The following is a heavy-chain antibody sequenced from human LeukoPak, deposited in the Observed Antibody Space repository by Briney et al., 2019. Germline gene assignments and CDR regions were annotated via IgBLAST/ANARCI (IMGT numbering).Heavy chain of an antibody. CDR3: ARLSSHYGDYKVDP. D-gene: IGHD4-17*01. V-gene: IGHV1-8*01. J-gene: IGHJ5*02. CDR1: GYPFRNYD. Sequence: ASVKVSCKTSGYPFRNYDINWVRQATGQGLERMGWINPHSGKTGYAQKFQGRVTMTTDTSASTAYMELSSLRSEDTAVYYCARLSSHYGDYKVDPWGQGTLVTVSS. CDR2: INPHSGKT.